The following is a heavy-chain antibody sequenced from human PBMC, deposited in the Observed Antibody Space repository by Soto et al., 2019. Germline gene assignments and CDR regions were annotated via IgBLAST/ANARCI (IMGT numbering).Heavy chain of an antibody. CDR2: IIPILGIA. D-gene: IGHD6-13*01. V-gene: IGHV1-69*02. CDR1: GGTFSSYT. CDR3: ARWRNKGDNSSSWYFAFDI. Sequence: QVQLVQSGAEVKKPGSSVKVSCKASGGTFSSYTISWVRQAPGQGLEWMGRIIPILGIANYAQKFQGRVTITADKSTSTAYMELSSLRSEDTAVYYCARWRNKGDNSSSWYFAFDIWGQGTMVTVSS. J-gene: IGHJ3*02.